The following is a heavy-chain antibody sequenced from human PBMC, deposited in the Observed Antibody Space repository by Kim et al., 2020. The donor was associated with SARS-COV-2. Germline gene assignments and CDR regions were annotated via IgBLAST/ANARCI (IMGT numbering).Heavy chain of an antibody. J-gene: IGHJ5*02. V-gene: IGHV4-39*01. D-gene: IGHD2-2*02. CDR3: ARHRGVVPAAIQINWFDP. Sequence: SETLSLTCTVSGGSISSSSYYWGWIRQPPGKGLEWIGSIYYSGSTYYNPSLKSRVTISVDTSKNQFSLKLSSVTAADTAVYYCARHRGVVPAAIQINWFDPWGQGTLVTVSS. CDR1: GGSISSSSYY. CDR2: IYYSGST.